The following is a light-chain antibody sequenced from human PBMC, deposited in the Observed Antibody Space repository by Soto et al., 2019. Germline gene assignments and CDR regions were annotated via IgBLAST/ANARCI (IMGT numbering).Light chain of an antibody. CDR2: EDK. CDR3: QSYDSSRWV. V-gene: IGLV6-57*01. Sequence: NFMLTQPHSVSESPGKTVTISCTRSSGNIASNYVQWYQQRPGSSPTTVIYEDKQRPSGVPDRFSGSIDSSTNSASLTISGLKTEDEADYYCQSYDSSRWVFGGGTKLTVL. J-gene: IGLJ3*02. CDR1: SGNIASNY.